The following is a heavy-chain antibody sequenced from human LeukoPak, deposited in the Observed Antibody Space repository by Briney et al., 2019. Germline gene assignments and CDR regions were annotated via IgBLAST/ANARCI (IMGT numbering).Heavy chain of an antibody. CDR2: ISGSGGST. CDR3: AKDLYPLSSGYLFDY. Sequence: PGGSLRLSCAASGFTFTSYDMSWVRQAPGKGLEWVSGISGSGGSTYYADSVKGRFTISRDNSKNTLYLQMNSPRDEDTAVYYCAKDLYPLSSGYLFDYWGQGTLVTVSS. CDR1: GFTFTSYD. J-gene: IGHJ4*02. V-gene: IGHV3-23*01. D-gene: IGHD3-22*01.